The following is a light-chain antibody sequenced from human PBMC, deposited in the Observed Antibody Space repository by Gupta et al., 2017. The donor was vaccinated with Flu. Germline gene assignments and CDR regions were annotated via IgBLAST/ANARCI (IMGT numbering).Light chain of an antibody. J-gene: IGLJ1*01. V-gene: IGLV1-40*01. CDR1: SSNIGAGFD. CDR2: ANT. CDR3: QSYDSSLSGYV. Sequence: SSNIGAGFDVHWYQQLPGTAPKLLIYANTNRPSGVPDRISGSKSGTSASLAITGLQAEDEADHYCQSYDSSLSGYVFGTGTKVTVL.